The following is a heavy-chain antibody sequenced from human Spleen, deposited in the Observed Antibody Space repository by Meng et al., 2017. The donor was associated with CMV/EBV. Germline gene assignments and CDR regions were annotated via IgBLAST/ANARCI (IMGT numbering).Heavy chain of an antibody. V-gene: IGHV4-39*01. J-gene: IGHJ6*02. CDR3: ASRGLYDFWSGYYGVWGMDV. CDR2: IYYSGST. D-gene: IGHD3-3*01. CDR1: GGSISSSSYY. Sequence: SETLSLTCTVSGGSISSSSYYWSWIRQPPGKGLEWIGSIYYSGSTYHNPSLNSRVTISIDTSKNQLSLKLSSVTAADTAVYYCASRGLYDFWSGYYGVWGMDVWGQGTTVTVSS.